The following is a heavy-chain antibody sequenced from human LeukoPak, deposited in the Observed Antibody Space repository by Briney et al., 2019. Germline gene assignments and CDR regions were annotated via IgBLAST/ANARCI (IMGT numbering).Heavy chain of an antibody. D-gene: IGHD4/OR15-4a*01. CDR2: IYYSGST. J-gene: IGHJ6*04. V-gene: IGHV4-59*01. CDR1: GGSISSCY. CDR3: ARDPLTALGMDV. Sequence: SETLSLTCTVSGGSISSCYWSWIRQPPGKGLEWIGCIYYSGSTDYNPSLKSRVTISVDTSKNQFSLNLSSVTAADTAVYYCARDPLTALGMDVWGKGTTVTVSS.